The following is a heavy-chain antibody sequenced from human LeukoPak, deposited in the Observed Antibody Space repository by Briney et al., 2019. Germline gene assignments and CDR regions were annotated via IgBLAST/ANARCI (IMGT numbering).Heavy chain of an antibody. D-gene: IGHD3-9*01. Sequence: GGSLRLSCAASGFTVSSNYMSWVRQAPGTGLERVSVIYSGGRTYYADSVKGRFTISRDNSKNTLFLQMNSLRAEDTAVYYCARGMISISQPLYFDYWGQGTLVTVSS. J-gene: IGHJ4*02. CDR1: GFTVSSNY. V-gene: IGHV3-53*01. CDR2: IYSGGRT. CDR3: ARGMISISQPLYFDY.